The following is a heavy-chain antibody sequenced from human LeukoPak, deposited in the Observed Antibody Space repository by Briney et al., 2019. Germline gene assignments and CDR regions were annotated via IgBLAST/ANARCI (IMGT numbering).Heavy chain of an antibody. CDR2: INFSGNT. D-gene: IGHD2-15*01. V-gene: IGHV4-30-4*01. Sequence: SQTLSLTCTVSGGSISSGDYYWSWIGQPPGKGLEYIGYINFSGNTSYNPSLKGRLTISVVTSKNQFSLKLSSVTAADTAVYYCARAPVGYCSGGTCKRYFDYWGQGTLVTVS. CDR3: ARAPVGYCSGGTCKRYFDY. CDR1: GGSISSGDYY. J-gene: IGHJ4*02.